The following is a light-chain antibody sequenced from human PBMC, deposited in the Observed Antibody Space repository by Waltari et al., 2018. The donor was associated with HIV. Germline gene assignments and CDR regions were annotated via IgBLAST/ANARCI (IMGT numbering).Light chain of an antibody. J-gene: IGLJ3*02. V-gene: IGLV1-44*01. CDR3: AAWDDSLNGWV. CDR2: SNN. CDR1: SFNIGSNT. Sequence: QSVLTQPPSASGTPGQRVTVSSSGSSFNIGSNTVTWFQQLPGTAPKLLIYSNNQRPSGVPDRFSGSKSGTSASLAITGLQSEDEAHYYCAAWDDSLNGWVFGGGTKLTVL.